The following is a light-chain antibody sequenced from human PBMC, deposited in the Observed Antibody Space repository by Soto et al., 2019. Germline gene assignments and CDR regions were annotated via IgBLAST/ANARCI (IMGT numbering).Light chain of an antibody. V-gene: IGLV2-11*01. J-gene: IGLJ2*01. Sequence: QSVLTQPPSVSGSPGQSVTISCTGTSSDVGGFNYVSWYQHHPGKAPKLMIYDVSKRPSGVPDRFSGSKSGNTASLIISGLQAADEAEYYCCCCSYAGSSSFRVLFGGGTQLTVL. CDR2: DVS. CDR3: CSYAGSSSFRVL. CDR1: SSDVGGFNY.